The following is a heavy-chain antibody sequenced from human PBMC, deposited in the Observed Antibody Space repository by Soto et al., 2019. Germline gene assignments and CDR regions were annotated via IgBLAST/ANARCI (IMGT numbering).Heavy chain of an antibody. CDR1: GYTLTELS. CDR2: FDPEDGET. Sequence: ASVKVSCKVSGYTLTELSMHWVRQAPGKGLEWMGGFDPEDGETIYAQKFQGRVTMTEDTSTDTAYMELSSLRSEDTAVYYCATEQFLKEYYYDSSGNYGMDVWGQGTTVTVSS. CDR3: ATEQFLKEYYYDSSGNYGMDV. V-gene: IGHV1-24*01. J-gene: IGHJ6*02. D-gene: IGHD3-22*01.